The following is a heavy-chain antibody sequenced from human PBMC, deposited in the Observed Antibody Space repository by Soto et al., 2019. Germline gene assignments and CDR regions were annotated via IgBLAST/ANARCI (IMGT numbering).Heavy chain of an antibody. CDR1: GFTFSSYS. J-gene: IGHJ4*02. CDR3: AREADGTTMIFIFDY. Sequence: EVQLVESGGGLVKPGGSLRLSCAASGFTFSSYSMNWVRQAPGKGLEWVSSISSSSSYIYYADSVKGRFTISRDNAKNSLYLQMNSLRAEDTAVYYCAREADGTTMIFIFDYWCQGTLFTVSS. V-gene: IGHV3-21*01. CDR2: ISSSSSYI. D-gene: IGHD3-22*01.